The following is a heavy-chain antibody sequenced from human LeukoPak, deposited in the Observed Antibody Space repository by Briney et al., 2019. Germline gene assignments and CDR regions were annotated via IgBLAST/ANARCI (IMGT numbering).Heavy chain of an antibody. V-gene: IGHV1-69*13. CDR3: ARAPFYGGKPLHFDY. CDR1: GGTFSSYA. CDR2: IIPIFGTA. Sequence: SVKVSCKASGGTFSSYAISWVRQAPGQGLEWMGGIIPIFGTANYAQKFQGRVTITADESTSTAHMELSSLRSEDTAVYYCARAPFYGGKPLHFDYWGQGTLVTVSS. J-gene: IGHJ4*02. D-gene: IGHD4-23*01.